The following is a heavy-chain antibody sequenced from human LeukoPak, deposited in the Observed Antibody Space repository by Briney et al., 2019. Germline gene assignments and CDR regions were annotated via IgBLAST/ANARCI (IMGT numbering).Heavy chain of an antibody. CDR3: AKDLGDYDGNSDLNY. Sequence: GGSLRLSCAASGFTFSNYGMHWVRQAPGKGLEWVAVISYDGSNKYYADSVKGRFTTSRDNSKNTLYLQMNSLRAEDTAVYYCAKDLGDYDGNSDLNYWGQGTLVTVSS. D-gene: IGHD4-23*01. CDR1: GFTFSNYG. CDR2: ISYDGSNK. J-gene: IGHJ4*02. V-gene: IGHV3-30*18.